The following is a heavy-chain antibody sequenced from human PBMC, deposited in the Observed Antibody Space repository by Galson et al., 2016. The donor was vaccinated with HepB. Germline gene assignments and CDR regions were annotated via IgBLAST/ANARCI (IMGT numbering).Heavy chain of an antibody. Sequence: SLRLSCAVSGFTFSSSSMNWVRQAPGKGLEWVSYISSSSDTIYYADSVKGRFTISRDNAKNSLYLQMNSLRAEDTAVYYCARDLWRGGRIDYWGQGTLVTVSS. V-gene: IGHV3-48*01. D-gene: IGHD4-23*01. CDR3: ARDLWRGGRIDY. J-gene: IGHJ4*02. CDR1: GFTFSSSS. CDR2: ISSSSDTI.